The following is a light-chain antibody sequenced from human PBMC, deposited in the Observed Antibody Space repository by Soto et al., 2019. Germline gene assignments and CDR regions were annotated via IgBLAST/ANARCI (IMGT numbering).Light chain of an antibody. Sequence: QTVLTQPPSVSGAPGQGVTLSCTGNSSNLGAGYDVHWYQQLPGAAPKLVIFGNRNRPSGVPERFSGSKSGTSASLAITGLQAEDEADYYCQAYDYSLTASVFGGGTKLTVL. V-gene: IGLV1-40*01. CDR3: QAYDYSLTASV. CDR1: SSNLGAGYD. CDR2: GNR. J-gene: IGLJ3*02.